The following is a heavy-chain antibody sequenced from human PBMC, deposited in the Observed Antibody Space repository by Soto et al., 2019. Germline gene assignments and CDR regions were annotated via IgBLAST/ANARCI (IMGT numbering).Heavy chain of an antibody. Sequence: QVQLQESGPGLVKPSQTLSLTCTVSGGCISSSGYYWRWIRQHPGKGLEWIGYIYYSGSTYYNPSLKNRLTISLDTSKNQFSLKLSSVTAADTAVYYCARSVFPWGQGTLVTVSS. J-gene: IGHJ5*02. V-gene: IGHV4-31*03. CDR2: IYYSGST. CDR3: ARSVFP. CDR1: GGCISSSGYY.